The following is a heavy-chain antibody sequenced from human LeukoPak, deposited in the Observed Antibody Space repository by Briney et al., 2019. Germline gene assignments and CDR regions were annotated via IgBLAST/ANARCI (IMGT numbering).Heavy chain of an antibody. D-gene: IGHD3-16*01. CDR3: AKDQGSGHGAYTWGTFDY. J-gene: IGHJ4*01. Sequence: GGSLRLSCAASGFTFSSYSMNWVRQAPGKGLEWVSSISSSSYIYYADSVKGRFTISRDNAKNSLYLQMNSLRAEDTAVYYCAKDQGSGHGAYTWGTFDYWGPETLVTVFS. CDR2: ISSSSYI. V-gene: IGHV3-21*04. CDR1: GFTFSSYS.